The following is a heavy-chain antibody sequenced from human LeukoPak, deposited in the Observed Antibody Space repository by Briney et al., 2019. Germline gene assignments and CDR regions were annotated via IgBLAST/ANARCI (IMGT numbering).Heavy chain of an antibody. CDR1: GFTFSSYS. V-gene: IGHV3-48*02. CDR2: ISSSSSTI. CDR3: ARAYYYGSGSYYFDY. J-gene: IGHJ4*02. D-gene: IGHD3-10*01. Sequence: PGGSLRLSCAASGFTFSSYSMNWVRQAPGKGLEWVSYISSSSSTIYYADSVKGRFTISRDNAKNSLYLQMNSLRDGDTAVYYCARAYYYGSGSYYFDYWGQGTLVTVSS.